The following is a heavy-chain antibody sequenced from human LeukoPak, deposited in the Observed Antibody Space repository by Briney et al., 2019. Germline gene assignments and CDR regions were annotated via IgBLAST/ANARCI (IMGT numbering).Heavy chain of an antibody. CDR1: GYTFTDYY. J-gene: IGHJ4*02. D-gene: IGHD3-22*01. Sequence: ASVKVSCKVSGYTFTDYYMHWVQQAPGKGLEWMGLVDPEDGETIYAEKFQGRVTITADTSTDTAYMELSSLRSEDSAVYYCATVDYYDSSDLDYWGQGTLVTVSS. CDR3: ATVDYYDSSDLDY. V-gene: IGHV1-69-2*01. CDR2: VDPEDGET.